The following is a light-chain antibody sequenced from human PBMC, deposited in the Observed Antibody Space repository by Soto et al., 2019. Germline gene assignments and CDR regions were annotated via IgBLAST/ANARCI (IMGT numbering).Light chain of an antibody. CDR2: GAS. CDR1: QSVSSY. J-gene: IGKJ2*01. CDR3: QQYGRT. V-gene: IGKV3-20*01. Sequence: EIVLTQSPATLSLSPGERATLSCRASQSVSSYLAWYQQKPGQAPRLLIFGASTRATGISDRFRGSGSGTDFILTINRLEPEDFAVYYCQQYGRTFGQGTKLEIK.